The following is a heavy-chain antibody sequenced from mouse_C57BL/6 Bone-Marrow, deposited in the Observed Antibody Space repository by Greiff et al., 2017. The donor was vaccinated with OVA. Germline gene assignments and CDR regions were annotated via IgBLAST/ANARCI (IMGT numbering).Heavy chain of an antibody. CDR3: ALDSSGYYAMDY. V-gene: IGHV1-59*01. CDR2: IDPSASYT. CDR1: GYTFTSYW. Sequence: QVQLQQPGAELVRPGTSVKLSCKASGYTFTSYWMHWVKQRPGQGLEWTGVIDPSASYTNYNQKFKGKATLTVDTSSSTAYMQLSILTSEDSAVYYCALDSSGYYAMDYWGQGTSVTVSS. D-gene: IGHD3-2*02. J-gene: IGHJ4*01.